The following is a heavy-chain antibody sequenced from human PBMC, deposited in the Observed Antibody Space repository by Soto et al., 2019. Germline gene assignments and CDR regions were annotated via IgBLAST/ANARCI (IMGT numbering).Heavy chain of an antibody. J-gene: IGHJ3*02. D-gene: IGHD2-15*01. CDR1: GGSFSGYY. V-gene: IGHV4-34*01. CDR3: ARDMVVVVVAATPRGAFDI. CDR2: INHSGST. Sequence: SETLSLTFAVYGGSFSGYYWSWIRQPPGRGLEWIGEINHSGSTNYNPSLKSRVTISVDTSKNQFSLKLSSVTAADTAAYYCARDMVVVVVAATPRGAFDIWGQGTMVTVSS.